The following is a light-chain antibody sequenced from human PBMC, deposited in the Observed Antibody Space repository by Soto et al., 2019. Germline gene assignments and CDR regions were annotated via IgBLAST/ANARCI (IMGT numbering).Light chain of an antibody. J-gene: IGKJ1*01. CDR3: QHYNNWPPWT. V-gene: IGKV3-15*01. CDR2: GAS. Sequence: EIVMTQSPAILSVSPGERATLSCRASQSVSSNLAWYQQKPGQAPRLLIYGASTRATGIPARFSGSGSGTEFTLTISRLQSEDFAGYYCQHYNNWPPWTFGQGTKVEIK. CDR1: QSVSSN.